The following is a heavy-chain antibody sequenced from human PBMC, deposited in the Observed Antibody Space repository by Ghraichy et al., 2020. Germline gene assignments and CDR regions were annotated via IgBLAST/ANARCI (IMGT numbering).Heavy chain of an antibody. CDR2: IKQDGSEK. D-gene: IGHD3-10*01. V-gene: IGHV3-7*03. CDR1: GFTFSSYW. Sequence: GGSLRLSCAASGFTFSSYWMSWVRQAPGKGLEWVANIKQDGSEKYYVDSVKGRFTISRDNAKNSLYLQMNSLRAEDTAVYYCARTGSYGSGSYYRPFDIWGQGTMVTVSS. CDR3: ARTGSYGSGSYYRPFDI. J-gene: IGHJ3*02.